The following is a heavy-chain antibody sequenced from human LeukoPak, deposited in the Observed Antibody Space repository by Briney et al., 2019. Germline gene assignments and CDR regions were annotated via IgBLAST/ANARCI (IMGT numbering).Heavy chain of an antibody. V-gene: IGHV3-74*01. CDR1: GFTFVSYW. D-gene: IGHD5-18*01. CDR2: INGYGSST. CDR3: ARDAPGNTAFDY. Sequence: GGSLRLSCAASGFTFVSYWMHWVPQAPGKGLVWVSRINGYGSSTDFADSVKGRFTISRDNAKNTLYLQMNSLRAEDTAVYYCARDAPGNTAFDYWGQGTLVTVSS. J-gene: IGHJ4*02.